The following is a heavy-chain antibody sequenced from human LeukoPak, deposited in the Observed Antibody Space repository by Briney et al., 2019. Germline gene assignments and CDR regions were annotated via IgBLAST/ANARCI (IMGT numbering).Heavy chain of an antibody. Sequence: AGGSLRLSCAASGFIFNNAWMTWVRQAPGKGLEWVSYISSSGSTIYYADSVKGRFTISRDNAKNSLYLQMNSLRAEDTAVYYCARMMGPIDYWGQGTLVTVSS. J-gene: IGHJ4*02. D-gene: IGHD3-16*01. V-gene: IGHV3-48*04. CDR3: ARMMGPIDY. CDR2: ISSSGSTI. CDR1: GFIFNNAW.